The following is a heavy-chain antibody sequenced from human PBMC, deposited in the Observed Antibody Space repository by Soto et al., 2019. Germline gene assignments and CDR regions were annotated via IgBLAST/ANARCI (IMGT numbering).Heavy chain of an antibody. CDR2: IKKDGSQK. V-gene: IGHV3-7*01. CDR1: GFTFSNYW. D-gene: IGHD6-25*01. J-gene: IGHJ4*02. Sequence: EVQLVESGGGLVQPGGSLRLSCATSGFTFSNYWMTWVRQAPEKGLEWVANIKKDGSQKNFVDSVKGRFTISRDNAKNSLYLQMYSLRVEDTAIYYCVKEIASAQWGQGTLVTVSS. CDR3: VKEIASAQ.